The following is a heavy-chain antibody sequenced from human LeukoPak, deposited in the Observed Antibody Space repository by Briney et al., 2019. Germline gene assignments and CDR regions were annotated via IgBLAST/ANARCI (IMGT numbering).Heavy chain of an antibody. V-gene: IGHV4-34*01. J-gene: IGHJ4*02. D-gene: IGHD3-22*01. Sequence: PSETLSLTCAVYGGSFSGYYWSWIRQPPGKGLEWIGYIYYSGSTYYNPSLKSRVTISVDTSKNQFSLKLSSVTAADTAVYYCARTYYYDSSGYYLGYWGQGTLVTVSS. CDR1: GGSFSGYY. CDR2: IYYSGST. CDR3: ARTYYYDSSGYYLGY.